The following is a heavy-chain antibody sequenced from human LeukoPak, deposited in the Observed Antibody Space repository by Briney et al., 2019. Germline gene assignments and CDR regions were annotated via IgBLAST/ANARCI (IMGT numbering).Heavy chain of an antibody. CDR1: GYSISSGYY. D-gene: IGHD3-22*01. CDR3: ARVNIVVVTFDY. Sequence: SETLSLTCTVSGYSISSGYYWGWIRQPPGKGLEWIGSIYHSGSTYYNPSLKSRVTISADTSKNQFSLKLSSVTAADTAVYYCARVNIVVVTFDYWGQGTLVTVSS. J-gene: IGHJ4*02. V-gene: IGHV4-38-2*02. CDR2: IYHSGST.